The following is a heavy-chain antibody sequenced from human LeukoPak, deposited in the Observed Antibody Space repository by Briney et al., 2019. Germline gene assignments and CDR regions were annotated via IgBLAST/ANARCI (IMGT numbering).Heavy chain of an antibody. CDR1: GGTFSSYA. CDR3: ATALYYYDSSGYYFDY. CDR2: IIPIFGTA. D-gene: IGHD3-22*01. J-gene: IGHJ4*02. Sequence: ASVKVSCKASGGTFSSYAISWVRQAPGQGLEWMGGIIPIFGTANYAQKFQGRVTITADESTSTAYMELSSLRSEDTAVYYCATALYYYDSSGYYFDYWGQGTLVTVSS. V-gene: IGHV1-69*13.